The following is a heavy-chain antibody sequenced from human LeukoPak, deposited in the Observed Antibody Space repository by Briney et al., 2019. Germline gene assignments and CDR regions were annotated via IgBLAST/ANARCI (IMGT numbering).Heavy chain of an antibody. CDR2: ISGSGGST. CDR1: GFTFSSYA. CDR3: AKDREMATIRSYGYFDY. J-gene: IGHJ4*02. D-gene: IGHD5-24*01. Sequence: GSLRLSCAASGFTFSSYAMSWVRQAPGKGLEWVSAISGSGGSTYYADSVKGRFTISRDNSENTLYLQMNSLRAEDTAVYYCAKDREMATIRSYGYFDYWGQGTLVTVSS. V-gene: IGHV3-23*01.